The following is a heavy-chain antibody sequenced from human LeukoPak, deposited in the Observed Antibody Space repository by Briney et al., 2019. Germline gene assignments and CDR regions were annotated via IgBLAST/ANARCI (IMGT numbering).Heavy chain of an antibody. CDR2: IYYSGSP. D-gene: IGHD1-1*01. CDR1: GGSISNNNYY. CDR3: ATWRTAKTGFDY. Sequence: SETLSLTCTVSGGSISNNNYYWAWIRQPPGRWLECIGSIYYSGSPYYNPSLKSRVTISVDTSKNQFSLRLSSVTAADTAVYYCATWRTAKTGFDYWGQGTLVTVSS. V-gene: IGHV4-39*01. J-gene: IGHJ4*02.